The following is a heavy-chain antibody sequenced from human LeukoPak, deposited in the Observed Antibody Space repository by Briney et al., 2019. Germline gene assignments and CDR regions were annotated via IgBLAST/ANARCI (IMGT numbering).Heavy chain of an antibody. CDR2: IRYDGSNK. CDR3: AKEYSGSFEY. Sequence: GGSLRLSCAVSGFTFSAYGMHWVRQAPGKGLEWVAFIRYDGSNKYYADSVKGRFTISRDNSKNTVYLRMNSLRPEDTAMYHCAKEYSGSFEYWGQGTLVIVSS. D-gene: IGHD1-26*01. CDR1: GFTFSAYG. V-gene: IGHV3-30*02. J-gene: IGHJ4*02.